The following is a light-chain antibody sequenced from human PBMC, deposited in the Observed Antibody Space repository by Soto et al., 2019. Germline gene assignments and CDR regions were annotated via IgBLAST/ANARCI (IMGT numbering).Light chain of an antibody. V-gene: IGKV1-5*03. Sequence: DIQMTQSPSSLSASVGDRFTISCRASQSISSYLNWYQRKPGNAPKLLIYEASSLQSGVPSRFSGSGSGTEFTLTISSLQPDDFATYYCQQYNAPTWTFGQGTKVDIK. CDR3: QQYNAPTWT. CDR2: EAS. CDR1: QSISSY. J-gene: IGKJ1*01.